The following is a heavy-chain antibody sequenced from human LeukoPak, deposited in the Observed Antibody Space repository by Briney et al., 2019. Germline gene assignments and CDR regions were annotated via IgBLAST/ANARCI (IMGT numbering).Heavy chain of an antibody. CDR3: TRQLNYYYDSSGSMKGDY. V-gene: IGHV3-73*01. J-gene: IGHJ4*02. D-gene: IGHD3-22*01. CDR2: IRSKANSYAT. CDR1: GFTFSGSA. Sequence: GGSLRLSCAASGFTFSGSAMHWVRQASGKGLEWVGRIRSKANSYATAYAASVKGRFTISRDDSKNTPYLQMNSLKTEDTAVYYCTRQLNYYYDSSGSMKGDYWGQGTLVTVSS.